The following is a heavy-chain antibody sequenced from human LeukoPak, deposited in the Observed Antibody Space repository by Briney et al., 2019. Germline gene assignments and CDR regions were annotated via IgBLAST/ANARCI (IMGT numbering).Heavy chain of an antibody. CDR2: IRYDGSNK. Sequence: SGGSLRLSCAASGFTFSSYGMHWVRQAPGKGLEWVAFIRYDGSNKYYADSVKGRFTISRDNAKDSLYLQMNSLRAEDTDVYYCARAGSGRLGELSLGIAYWGQGTLVSVSS. CDR1: GFTFSSYG. V-gene: IGHV3-30*02. CDR3: ARAGSGRLGELSLGIAY. D-gene: IGHD3-16*02. J-gene: IGHJ4*02.